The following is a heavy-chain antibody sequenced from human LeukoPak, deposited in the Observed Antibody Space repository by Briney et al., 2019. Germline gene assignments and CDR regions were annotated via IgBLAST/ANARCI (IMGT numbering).Heavy chain of an antibody. D-gene: IGHD3-3*01. Sequence: SETLSLTCTVSGGSISSGGYYWSWIRQPPGKGLEWIGEIYHSGSTNYNPSLKSRVTISVDKSKNQFSLKLSSVTAADTAVYYCARGAEYAYYDFWSGYYPGIDGMDVWGQGTTVTVSS. CDR1: GGSISSGGYY. CDR2: IYHSGST. V-gene: IGHV4-39*07. CDR3: ARGAEYAYYDFWSGYYPGIDGMDV. J-gene: IGHJ6*02.